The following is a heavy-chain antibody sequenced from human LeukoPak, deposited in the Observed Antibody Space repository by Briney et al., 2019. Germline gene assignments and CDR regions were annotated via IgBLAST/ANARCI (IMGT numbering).Heavy chain of an antibody. CDR2: IYNGGST. D-gene: IGHD3-3*01. CDR3: ARVLRSGISGFALNV. Sequence: PGGSLRLSRAASGFTVSSDFMTWVRQAAGKGLEWVSIIYNGGSTYYADSVKGRFTISKDNSYNTVYLQMNSLRADDTAIYYCARVLRSGISGFALNVWGQGTMVTVSS. V-gene: IGHV3-66*02. J-gene: IGHJ3*01. CDR1: GFTVSSDF.